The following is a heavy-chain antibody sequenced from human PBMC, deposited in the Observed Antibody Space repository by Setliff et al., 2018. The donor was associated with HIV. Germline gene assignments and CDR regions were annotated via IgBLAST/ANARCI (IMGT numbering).Heavy chain of an antibody. CDR3: GRDYRSWLRAIGY. Sequence: ASVKVSCTASGFNFTNYYIHWVRQATGEGLEWVGVINASGDKTNYAQKFQGRLIITKDTSTSTVYMELSRLRSDDTAVYYCGRDYRSWLRAIGYWGQGTLVTVSS. J-gene: IGHJ4*02. CDR1: GFNFTNYY. V-gene: IGHV1-46*03. D-gene: IGHD5-12*01. CDR2: INASGDKT.